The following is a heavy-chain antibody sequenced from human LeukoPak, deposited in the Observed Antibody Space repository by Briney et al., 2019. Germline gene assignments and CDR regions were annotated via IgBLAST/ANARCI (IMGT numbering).Heavy chain of an antibody. V-gene: IGHV2-70*11. D-gene: IGHD3-10*01. Sequence: SCPALVKPTQSLTLTCTFSGFSLSTSAMCVSWIRQPPGKALEWLARIDWNDDKDYSTSLKTRLTISKDTSKNQVVLTMTNMDPVDTATYYCARGPARSGNGMDVWGHETTVTVSS. J-gene: IGHJ6*02. CDR2: IDWNDDK. CDR3: ARGPARSGNGMDV. CDR1: GFSLSTSAMC.